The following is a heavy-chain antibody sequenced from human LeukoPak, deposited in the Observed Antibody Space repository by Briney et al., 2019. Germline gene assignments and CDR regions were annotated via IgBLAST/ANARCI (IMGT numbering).Heavy chain of an antibody. D-gene: IGHD2-2*01. V-gene: IGHV3-15*01. CDR1: GFTFSNAW. Sequence: PGGSLRLSCAASGFTFSNAWMSWARQPPGRGLEWVGRIKSKTDGGTTDYAAPVKGRFTISRDDSKNTLYLQMNSLKTEDTAVYYCTIRTIIGSFDYWGQGTLVTVSS. CDR2: IKSKTDGGTT. J-gene: IGHJ4*02. CDR3: TIRTIIGSFDY.